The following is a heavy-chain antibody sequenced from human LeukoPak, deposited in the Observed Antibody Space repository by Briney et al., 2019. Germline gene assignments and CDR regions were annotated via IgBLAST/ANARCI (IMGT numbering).Heavy chain of an antibody. CDR3: ARGAHFGGYSGYGY. CDR1: G. CDR2: ISAYNGNT. J-gene: IGHJ4*02. V-gene: IGHV1-18*01. Sequence: GXSWVRQAPGQGLEWMGWISAYNGNTNYAQKLQGRVTMTTDTSTSTAYMELRSLRSDDTAVYYCARGAHFGGYSGYGYWGQGTLVTVSS. D-gene: IGHD5-12*01.